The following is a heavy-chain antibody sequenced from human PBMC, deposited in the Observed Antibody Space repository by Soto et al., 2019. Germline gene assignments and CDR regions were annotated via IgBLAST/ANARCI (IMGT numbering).Heavy chain of an antibody. CDR1: GFIFSSYA. CDR3: AKFFVAGTRGYFDS. V-gene: IGHV3-23*01. Sequence: GGSLRLSCSAPGFIFSSYAMSWVRQAQGKGLEWVSAISASGDNAYYADSVQGRFTISRDRSKSLYLQMKSLRAEDTAIYYCAKFFVAGTRGYFDSWGQGTLVT. CDR2: ISASGDNA. D-gene: IGHD6-19*01. J-gene: IGHJ4*02.